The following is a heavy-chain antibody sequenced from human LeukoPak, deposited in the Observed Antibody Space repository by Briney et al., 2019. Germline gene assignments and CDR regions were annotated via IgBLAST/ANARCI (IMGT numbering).Heavy chain of an antibody. V-gene: IGHV3-74*01. CDR1: GGSISSYYW. Sequence: ETLSLTCTVSGGSISSYYWMHWVRQPPGKGLVWVSRIYVDGRTTNYADSVKGRFTISRDNAKNTVYLEMNSLSAEDTAIYYCIRDFRSADLWGQGTLVTVTS. CDR3: IRDFRSADL. J-gene: IGHJ5*02. CDR2: IYVDGRTT.